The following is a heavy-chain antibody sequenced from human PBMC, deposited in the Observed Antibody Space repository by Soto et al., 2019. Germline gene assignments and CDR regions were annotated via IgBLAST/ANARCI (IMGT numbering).Heavy chain of an antibody. CDR2: ISDTGAGT. V-gene: IGHV3-23*01. CDR3: TKDGSGGFNWFDP. D-gene: IGHD3-10*01. J-gene: IGHJ5*02. Sequence: GGSLRLSCAASGFTVSSNYMSWVRQAPGKGLEWVSTISDTGAGTYYAASVKGRFIISRDNSKNTLSLQMDSLRAEDTALYHCTKDGSGGFNWFDPWGQGTLVTVS. CDR1: GFTVSSNY.